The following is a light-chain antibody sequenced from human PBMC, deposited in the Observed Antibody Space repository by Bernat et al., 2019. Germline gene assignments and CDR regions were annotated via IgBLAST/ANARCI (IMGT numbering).Light chain of an antibody. V-gene: IGKV3-20*01. CDR1: QSVSSSY. CDR3: QQYCSSLRAT. Sequence: EIVLTQSPGTLSLSPGERATLSCRASQSVSSSYLAWYQQKPGQAPRLLIYGASSRATGIPDRFSGSGSGTDFTVTISRLEPEDFAVYYCQQYCSSLRATFGQGTKVEIK. CDR2: GAS. J-gene: IGKJ1*01.